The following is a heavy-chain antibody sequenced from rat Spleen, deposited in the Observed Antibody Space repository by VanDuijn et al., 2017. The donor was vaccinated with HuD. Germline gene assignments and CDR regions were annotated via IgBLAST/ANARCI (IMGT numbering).Heavy chain of an antibody. V-gene: IGHV3-3*01. Sequence: EVQLQESGPGPVKVSESLSLTCSVTGHSITSSYRWNWIRKFPGNKLEWMGYINSAGNTHYNPSLRSRISITRDTSKNQFFLQVNSVTSEDSATYYCARSDGTHYYLPFANWGQGTLVTVSS. CDR3: ARSDGTHYYLPFAN. CDR1: GHSITSSYR. J-gene: IGHJ3*01. D-gene: IGHD1-12*02. CDR2: INSAGNT.